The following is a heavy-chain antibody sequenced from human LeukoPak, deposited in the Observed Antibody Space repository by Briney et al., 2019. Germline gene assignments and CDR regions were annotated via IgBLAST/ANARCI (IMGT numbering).Heavy chain of an antibody. CDR1: GFTFSSYG. CDR2: IWYDGSNK. D-gene: IGHD1-14*01. CDR3: ARKAAGVAYYFDY. J-gene: IGHJ4*02. V-gene: IGHV3-33*01. Sequence: GGSLKLSCAASGFTFSSYGMHWVRQAPGKGLEWVAVIWYDGSNKYYADSVKGRFTISRDNSKNTLYLQMNSLRAEDTAVYYCARKAAGVAYYFDYWGQGTLVTVSS.